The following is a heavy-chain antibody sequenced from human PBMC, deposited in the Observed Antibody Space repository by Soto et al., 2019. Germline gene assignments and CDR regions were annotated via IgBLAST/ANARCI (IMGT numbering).Heavy chain of an antibody. D-gene: IGHD3-9*01. Sequence: PSETLSLTCAVSGGSISSVNWWTWVRQPPGKGLEWIGEIYHSGSTNYNPSLKSRVTISIDISKSQFSLRLTSVTAADTAVYYCARKSFDAPLVFDYWGQGTLVTVS. J-gene: IGHJ4*02. V-gene: IGHV4-4*02. CDR2: IYHSGST. CDR3: ARKSFDAPLVFDY. CDR1: GGSISSVNW.